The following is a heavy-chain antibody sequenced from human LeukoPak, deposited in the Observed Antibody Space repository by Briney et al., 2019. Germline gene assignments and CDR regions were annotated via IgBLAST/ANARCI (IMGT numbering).Heavy chain of an antibody. J-gene: IGHJ4*02. CDR1: GFTFSSYA. Sequence: GGSLRLSCAASGFTFSSYAMSWVRQAPGKGLEWVSAISGSGGSTYYADSVKGRFTISRDNSKNTLYLQMNSLRAEDTAVYYCAKDRGIAAANRWYYFGYWGQGTLVTVSS. CDR3: AKDRGIAAANRWYYFGY. D-gene: IGHD6-13*01. V-gene: IGHV3-23*01. CDR2: ISGSGGST.